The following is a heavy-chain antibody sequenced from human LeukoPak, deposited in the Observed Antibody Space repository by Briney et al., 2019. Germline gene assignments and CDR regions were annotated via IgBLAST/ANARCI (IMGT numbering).Heavy chain of an antibody. CDR3: SRGDFCSSSNCYLRPMDV. V-gene: IGHV4-59*01. D-gene: IGHD2-2*01. CDR1: GGPISDYY. J-gene: IGHJ6*03. Sequence: SETLSLTCTVSGGPISDYYWNWIRQPPGKGLEWIGYIYYSGSTTYNPSLKSRVTMSVDTAKNQFSLKLRSVTAVDTAVYYCSRGDFCSSSNCYLRPMDVWGKGTTVTVSS. CDR2: IYYSGST.